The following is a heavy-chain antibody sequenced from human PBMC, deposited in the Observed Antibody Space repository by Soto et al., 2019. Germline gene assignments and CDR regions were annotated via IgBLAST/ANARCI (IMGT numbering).Heavy chain of an antibody. CDR2: MNPNSGNT. D-gene: IGHD1-26*01. CDR1: GYTFRSYD. J-gene: IGHJ6*02. V-gene: IGHV1-8*01. Sequence: ASLKSSYEDSGYTFRSYDTTWGRQATGQGLEWMGWMNPNSGNTGYAQKCQGRVTMTRNTSISTAYMELSSLRSEATAVYYGARRSPSVYYYYGFGVYRQLTTVT. CDR3: ARRSPSVYYYYGFGV.